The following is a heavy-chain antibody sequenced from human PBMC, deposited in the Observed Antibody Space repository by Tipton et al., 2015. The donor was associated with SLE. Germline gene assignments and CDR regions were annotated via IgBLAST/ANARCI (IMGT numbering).Heavy chain of an antibody. CDR2: IFNSGIP. CDR3: ASADSSGYSPFDY. V-gene: IGHV4-38-2*02. D-gene: IGHD3-22*01. J-gene: IGHJ4*02. Sequence: LRLSCTVSGYSISSGYFWDWIRQPPGKGLEWIGNIFNSGIPHYNPSLKSRVTISVDTSKNQFSLKLKSVTAADTAVYYCASADSSGYSPFDYWGQGTLVTVSS. CDR1: GYSISSGYF.